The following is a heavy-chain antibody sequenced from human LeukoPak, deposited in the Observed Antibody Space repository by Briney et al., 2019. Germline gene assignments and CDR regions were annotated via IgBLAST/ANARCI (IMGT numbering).Heavy chain of an antibody. J-gene: IGHJ6*03. D-gene: IGHD4-11*01. CDR3: AKSSYSNYGWNYYYYMDV. Sequence: NWVRQPPGKGLEWIGYIYYSGSTYYNPSLKSRVTISVDTSKNQFSLKLSSVTAADTAVYYCAKSSYSNYGWNYYYYMDVWGKGTTVTVSS. CDR2: IYYSGST. V-gene: IGHV4-30-4*01.